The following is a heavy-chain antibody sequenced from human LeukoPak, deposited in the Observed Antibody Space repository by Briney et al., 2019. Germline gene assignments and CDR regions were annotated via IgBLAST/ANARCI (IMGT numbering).Heavy chain of an antibody. V-gene: IGHV4-59*01. CDR3: ARGITGYSYGYNDY. J-gene: IGHJ4*02. D-gene: IGHD5-18*01. CDR1: GGSISSYY. CDR2: IYYGGST. Sequence: PSETLSLTCTVSGGSISSYYWSWIRQPPGKGLEWIGYIYYGGSTNYNPSLKSRVTISVDTSKNQFSLKLSSVTAADTAVYYCARGITGYSYGYNDYWGQGTLVTVSS.